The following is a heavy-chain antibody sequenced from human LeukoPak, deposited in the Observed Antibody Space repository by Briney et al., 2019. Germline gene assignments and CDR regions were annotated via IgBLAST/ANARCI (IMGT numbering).Heavy chain of an antibody. V-gene: IGHV3-15*01. J-gene: IGHJ4*02. Sequence: GGSLRLSCAASGFTFSNAWMSWVRQAPGKGLEWVGRIKSKTDGGTTDYAAPVKGRFTISRDDSKNTLYLQMNSLRDEDTAAYYCARDIVATHWGQGTLVTVSS. CDR2: IKSKTDGGTT. CDR3: ARDIVATH. CDR1: GFTFSNAW. D-gene: IGHD5-12*01.